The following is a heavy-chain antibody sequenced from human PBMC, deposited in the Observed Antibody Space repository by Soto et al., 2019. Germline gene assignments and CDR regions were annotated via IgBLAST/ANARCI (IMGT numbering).Heavy chain of an antibody. CDR1: GFTFGDYA. V-gene: IGHV3-49*03. J-gene: IGHJ6*02. Sequence: GGSLRLSCTASGFTFGDYAMSWFRQAPGKGLEWVGFIRSKAYGGTTEYAASVKGRFTISRDDSKSIAYLQMNSLKTEDTAVYYCTLPGPSYYYYGMDVWGQGTTVTVSS. CDR2: IRSKAYGGTT. CDR3: TLPGPSYYYYGMDV.